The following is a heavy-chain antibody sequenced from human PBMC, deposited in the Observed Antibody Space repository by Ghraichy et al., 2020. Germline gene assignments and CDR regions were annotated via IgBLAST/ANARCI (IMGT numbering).Heavy chain of an antibody. CDR3: VWSSGGNQLFDY. CDR1: GYTFTSYD. CDR2: MNPNSGNT. V-gene: IGHV1-8*01. Sequence: ASVKVSCKASGYTFTSYDINWVRQATGQGLEWMGWMNPNSGNTGYAQKFQGRVTMTRNTSITTAYMELSSLRSEDAAVYYCVWSSGGNQLFDYWGQGTLVTVSS. D-gene: IGHD2-15*01. J-gene: IGHJ4*02.